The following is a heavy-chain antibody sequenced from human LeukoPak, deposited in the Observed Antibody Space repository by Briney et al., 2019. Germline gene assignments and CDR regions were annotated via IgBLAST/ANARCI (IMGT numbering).Heavy chain of an antibody. CDR3: AKDPGLSAAGTFNYYYGMDV. D-gene: IGHD6-13*01. CDR2: ISGSGGST. J-gene: IGHJ6*02. Sequence: PGGSLRLSCAASGFTFSSYAMSWVRQAPGKGLEWVSAISGSGGSTYYADSVKGRFTISRDNSKNTLYLQMNSLRAEDTAVYYCAKDPGLSAAGTFNYYYGMDVWGQGTTVTVSS. CDR1: GFTFSSYA. V-gene: IGHV3-23*01.